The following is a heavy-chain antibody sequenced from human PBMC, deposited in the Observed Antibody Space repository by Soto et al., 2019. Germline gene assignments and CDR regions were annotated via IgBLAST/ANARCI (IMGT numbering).Heavy chain of an antibody. V-gene: IGHV1-18*01. CDR2: ISAYNGNT. D-gene: IGHD6-19*01. CDR3: ARGDPGIAVAGPLFDY. J-gene: IGHJ4*02. CDR1: GYTFTSYG. Sequence: ASVKVSCKASGYTFTSYGIIWVRQAPGQGLEWMGWISAYNGNTNYAQKLQGRVTMTTDTSTSTAYMELRSLRSDDTAVYYCARGDPGIAVAGPLFDYWGQGTLVTVSS.